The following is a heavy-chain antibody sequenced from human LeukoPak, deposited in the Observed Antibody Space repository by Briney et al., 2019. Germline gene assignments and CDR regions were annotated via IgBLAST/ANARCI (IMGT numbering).Heavy chain of an antibody. Sequence: GGSLRLSCVASGFPFSSYNMHWVRQAPGKGLEWVAVISYDGSNKYYADSVKGRSTISRDNSKNTLYLQVNSLRPEDTAVYYCGRDTVGYGGAFDIWGQGTMVTVSS. V-gene: IGHV3-30-3*01. CDR3: GRDTVGYGGAFDI. CDR1: GFPFSSYN. J-gene: IGHJ3*02. D-gene: IGHD5-18*01. CDR2: ISYDGSNK.